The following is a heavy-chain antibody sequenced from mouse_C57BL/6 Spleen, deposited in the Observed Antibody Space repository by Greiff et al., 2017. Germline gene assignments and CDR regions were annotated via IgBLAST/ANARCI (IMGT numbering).Heavy chain of an antibody. Sequence: VQLQQSGAELARPGASVKMSCTASGYTFTSYTMPWVQQRPGQGLEWIGYINPSSGYTKYNQKFKDKATLTADKSSSTAYMQLSSLTSEDSAVYYCARECNGNSYFDYWGQGTTLTVSS. J-gene: IGHJ2*01. CDR3: ARECNGNSYFDY. D-gene: IGHD2-1*01. CDR1: GYTFTSYT. CDR2: INPSSGYT. V-gene: IGHV1-4*01.